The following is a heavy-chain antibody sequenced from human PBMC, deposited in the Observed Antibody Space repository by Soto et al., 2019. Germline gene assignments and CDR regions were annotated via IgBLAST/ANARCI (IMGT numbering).Heavy chain of an antibody. D-gene: IGHD6-13*01. Sequence: SETLSLTCTVSGGSISSSGYSWGWIRRPPGKGLEWIATISYSGSTYYNPSLKSRVTMSVDTAYMELSSLRSEDTAVHYCAAAVSGRGHSNYWGQGTLVTVSS. J-gene: IGHJ4*02. CDR1: GGSISSSGYS. CDR3: AAAVSGRGHSNY. CDR2: ISYSGST. V-gene: IGHV4-39*06.